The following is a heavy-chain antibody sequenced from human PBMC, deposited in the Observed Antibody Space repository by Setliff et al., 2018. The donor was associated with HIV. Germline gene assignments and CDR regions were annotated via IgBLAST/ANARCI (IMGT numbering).Heavy chain of an antibody. CDR2: IYYSGST. J-gene: IGHJ6*02. CDR1: GGSISSYY. CDR3: ARDRWSVAGAYYYYGMDV. D-gene: IGHD6-19*01. Sequence: SETLSLTCTVSGGSISSYYWSWIRQPPGKGLELIGYIYYSGSTNYNPSLKSRVTISVDTSKNQFSLKLSSVTAADTAVYYCARDRWSVAGAYYYYGMDVWG. V-gene: IGHV4-59*01.